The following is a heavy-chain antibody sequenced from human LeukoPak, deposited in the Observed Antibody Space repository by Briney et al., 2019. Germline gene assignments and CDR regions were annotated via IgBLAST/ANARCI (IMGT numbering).Heavy chain of an antibody. CDR1: GFTFSSYA. Sequence: GGSLRLSCAASGFTFSSYAMHWVRQAPGKGLEWVAVISYDGSNKYYADSVKGRFTISRDNSMNTLYLQMNSLRAEDTAVYYCAREHYGDYTYYFDYWGQGALVTVSS. CDR3: AREHYGDYTYYFDY. CDR2: ISYDGSNK. D-gene: IGHD4-17*01. J-gene: IGHJ4*02. V-gene: IGHV3-30-3*01.